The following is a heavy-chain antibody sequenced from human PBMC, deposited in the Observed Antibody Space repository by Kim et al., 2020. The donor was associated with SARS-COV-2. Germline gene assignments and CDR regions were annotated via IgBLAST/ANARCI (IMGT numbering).Heavy chain of an antibody. CDR3: ASGSGSLRPYYFDY. V-gene: IGHV4-34*01. J-gene: IGHJ4*02. CDR1: GGSFSGYY. D-gene: IGHD1-26*01. CDR2: INHSGST. Sequence: SETLSLTCAVYGGSFSGYYWSWIRQPPGKGLEWIGEINHSGSTNYNPSLKSRVTISVDTSKNQFSLKLSSVTAADTAVYYCASGSGSLRPYYFDYWGQGTLVTVSS.